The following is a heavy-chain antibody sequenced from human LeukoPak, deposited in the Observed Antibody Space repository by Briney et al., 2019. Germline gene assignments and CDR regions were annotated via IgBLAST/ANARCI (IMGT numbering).Heavy chain of an antibody. J-gene: IGHJ4*02. CDR3: ARDREYYYDSSGYWIS. Sequence: ASVKVSCKASGGTFSSYAISWVRQAPGQGLEWMGGIIPIFGTANYAQKFQGRVTITADESTSTAYMELSSLRSVDTAVYYCARDREYYYDSSGYWISWGQGTLVTVSS. D-gene: IGHD3-22*01. CDR1: GGTFSSYA. CDR2: IIPIFGTA. V-gene: IGHV1-69*13.